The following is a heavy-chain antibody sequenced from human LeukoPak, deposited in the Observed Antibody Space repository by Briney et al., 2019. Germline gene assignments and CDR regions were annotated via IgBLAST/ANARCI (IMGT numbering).Heavy chain of an antibody. D-gene: IGHD6-19*01. J-gene: IGHJ4*02. Sequence: ASVKVSCKASEYTFTAYYIHWVRQGPGQGLEWMGWINPSSGDTKYGQKFQGRVTMTRDTSINTAYMEVTGLISDDTAVYYCARVGSSGWYVHPTLDYWGQGTLVTVSS. CDR3: ARVGSSGWYVHPTLDY. CDR2: INPSSGDT. CDR1: EYTFTAYY. V-gene: IGHV1-2*02.